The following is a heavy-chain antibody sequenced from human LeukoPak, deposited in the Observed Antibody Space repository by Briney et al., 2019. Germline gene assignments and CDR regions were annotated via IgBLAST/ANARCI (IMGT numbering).Heavy chain of an antibody. Sequence: GGSLRLSCAASGFTFNTYSMNWARQAPGKGLEWVSSIDSSSGYMFYADSVKGRFTISRDNAKNSLYLQMNSLRAEDTALYYCAKDRAAAAEYFQHWGQGTLVTVSS. CDR1: GFTFNTYS. CDR3: AKDRAAAAEYFQH. D-gene: IGHD6-13*01. V-gene: IGHV3-21*04. J-gene: IGHJ1*01. CDR2: IDSSSGYM.